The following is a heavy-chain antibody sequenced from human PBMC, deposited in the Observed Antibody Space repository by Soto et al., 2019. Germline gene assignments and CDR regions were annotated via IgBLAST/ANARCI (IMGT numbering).Heavy chain of an antibody. J-gene: IGHJ4*02. CDR1: GLTVSRTQ. Sequence: GGSLRLSCAVSGLTVSRTQMSWVRQAPGKGLQWVSVIYSAGSTYYANAVKGRFTISRDNAKNSLYLQMDRLRAEDTALYYCVREDGKVGTNSAFDYWGLGALVTVSS. D-gene: IGHD1-26*01. CDR2: IYSAGST. V-gene: IGHV3-53*01. CDR3: VREDGKVGTNSAFDY.